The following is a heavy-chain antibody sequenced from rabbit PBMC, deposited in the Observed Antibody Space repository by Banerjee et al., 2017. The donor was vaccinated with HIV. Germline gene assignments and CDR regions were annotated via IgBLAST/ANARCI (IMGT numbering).Heavy chain of an antibody. J-gene: IGHJ4*01. CDR3: ARGLLATSWGVKYFEL. D-gene: IGHD4-1*01. Sequence: QQQLEESGGGLVKPGASLTLTCTASGFTLSSYWMYWVRQAPGKGLEWIGCIDGIGSGSTYYANWAKGRFTGSKASSTTVTLQMTSLTAADTATYSCARGLLATSWGVKYFELWGQGTLVTVS. CDR2: IDGIGSGST. CDR1: GFTLSSYW. V-gene: IGHV1S45*01.